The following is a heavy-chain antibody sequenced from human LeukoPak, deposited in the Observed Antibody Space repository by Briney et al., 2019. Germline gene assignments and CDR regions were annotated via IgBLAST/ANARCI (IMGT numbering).Heavy chain of an antibody. Sequence: SQTLSLTCAISGDSFSSNSADWNWIRQSPSRGLEWLGRTYYRSKWYNDYAVSVKSRITINPDTSKNQFSLQLNSVTPEDTAVYYCARGTYSSSWYGFDYWGQGTLVTVSS. J-gene: IGHJ4*02. D-gene: IGHD6-13*01. V-gene: IGHV6-1*01. CDR1: GDSFSSNSAD. CDR3: ARGTYSSSWYGFDY. CDR2: TYYRSKWYN.